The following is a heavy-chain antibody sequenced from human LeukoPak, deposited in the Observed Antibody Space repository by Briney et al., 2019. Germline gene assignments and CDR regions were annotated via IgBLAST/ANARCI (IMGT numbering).Heavy chain of an antibody. Sequence: GGSLRLSCAASRFPFSTYGMHWVRQAPGKGLEWVANIKQDGSEKYYVDSVKGRFTISRDNAKNSLYLQMNSLSAEDTAVYYCAKDGRFYNILTGYYKERKPFDYWGQGILVTVSS. V-gene: IGHV3-7*01. CDR2: IKQDGSEK. CDR3: AKDGRFYNILTGYYKERKPFDY. D-gene: IGHD3-9*01. CDR1: RFPFSTYG. J-gene: IGHJ4*02.